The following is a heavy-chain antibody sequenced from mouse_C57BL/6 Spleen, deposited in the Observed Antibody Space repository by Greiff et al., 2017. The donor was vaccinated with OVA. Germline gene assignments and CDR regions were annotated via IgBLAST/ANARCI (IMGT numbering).Heavy chain of an antibody. V-gene: IGHV1-64*01. J-gene: IGHJ2*01. Sequence: QVQLQQPGAELVKPGASVKLSCKASGYTFTSYWMHWVKQRPGQGLEWIGMIHPNSGSTNYNEKFKSKATLTVDKSSSTAYMQLSSLTSEDSAVYYCARENSGYCFDYWGQGTTLTVSS. D-gene: IGHD3-2*02. CDR1: GYTFTSYW. CDR3: ARENSGYCFDY. CDR2: IHPNSGST.